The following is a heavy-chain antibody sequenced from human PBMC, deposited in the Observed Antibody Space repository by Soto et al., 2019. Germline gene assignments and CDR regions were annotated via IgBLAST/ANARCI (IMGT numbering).Heavy chain of an antibody. CDR2: INPHSGGT. CDR1: GYTFTGYY. CDR3: ERDWWEYSRSWYDGLDG. D-gene: IGHD6-13*01. Sequence: ASVKASCKASGYTFTGYYMHWGGKAPGQGLEWMGWINPHSGGTNYAQKFRGRVTMTRDTSTSTAYRELSRLRSDDTAVYYCERDWWEYSRSWYDGLDGWGQGTLATVSS. V-gene: IGHV1-2*02. J-gene: IGHJ5*02.